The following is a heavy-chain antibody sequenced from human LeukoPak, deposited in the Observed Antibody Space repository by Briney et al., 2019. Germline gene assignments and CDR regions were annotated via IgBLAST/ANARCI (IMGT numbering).Heavy chain of an antibody. Sequence: PGGSLRLSCAASGFTVSSNYMNWVRQAPGKGLEWVSVIYSGGTTIYADSVKGRFTISRDSSKNTLYLQMNSLRAEDTAVYYCARVGIAALAYWGQGTLVTVSS. V-gene: IGHV3-66*01. CDR2: IYSGGTT. J-gene: IGHJ4*02. CDR1: GFTVSSNY. CDR3: ARVGIAALAY. D-gene: IGHD6-13*01.